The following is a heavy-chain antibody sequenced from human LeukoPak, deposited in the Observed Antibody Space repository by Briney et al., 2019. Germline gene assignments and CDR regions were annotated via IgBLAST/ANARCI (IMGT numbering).Heavy chain of an antibody. CDR2: IIPIFGTA. Sequence: SVKVSCKASGGTFSSYAISWVRQAPGQGLEWMGRIIPIFGTANYAQKFQGRVTMTTDTSTSTAYMELRSLRSDDTAVYYCARDRACSSTSCYVVFDYWGQGTLVTVSS. J-gene: IGHJ4*02. CDR1: GGTFSSYA. CDR3: ARDRACSSTSCYVVFDY. D-gene: IGHD2-2*01. V-gene: IGHV1-69*05.